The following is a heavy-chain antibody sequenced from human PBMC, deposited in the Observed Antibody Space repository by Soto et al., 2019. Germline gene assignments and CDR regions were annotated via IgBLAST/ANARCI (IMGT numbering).Heavy chain of an antibody. CDR3: AKNDDCSGGSCYSSSPGYYYYGMDV. D-gene: IGHD2-15*01. Sequence: PGGSLRLSCAASGFTFRSYGMHWVRQAPGKGLEWVAVISYDGSNKYYADSVKGRFTISRDNSKNTLYLQMNSLRAEDTAVYYRAKNDDCSGGSCYSSSPGYYYYGMDVWGQGTTVTVSS. CDR1: GFTFRSYG. CDR2: ISYDGSNK. J-gene: IGHJ6*02. V-gene: IGHV3-30*18.